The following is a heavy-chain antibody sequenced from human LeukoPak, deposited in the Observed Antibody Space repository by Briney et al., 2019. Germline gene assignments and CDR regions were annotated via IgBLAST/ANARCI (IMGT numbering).Heavy chain of an antibody. CDR2: IYYSGST. V-gene: IGHV4-59*08. Sequence: PSETLSLTCTVSGDSISSYYWSWIRQPPGKGLEWIGFIYYSGSTTYNPSLKSRVTISVDTSKNQFSLKLSSVTAADTAVYYCARRYCSSTSCLVDYWGQGTLVTVSS. J-gene: IGHJ4*02. CDR3: ARRYCSSTSCLVDY. D-gene: IGHD2-2*01. CDR1: GDSISSYY.